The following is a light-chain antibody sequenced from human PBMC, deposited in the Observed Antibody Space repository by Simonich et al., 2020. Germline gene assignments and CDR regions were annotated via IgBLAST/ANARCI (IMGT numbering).Light chain of an antibody. CDR2: STS. CDR3: LLYYGGACV. V-gene: IGLV7-43*01. Sequence: QTVVTQEPSLTVSPGGTVTLTCASSTGAVTSGYYPNWFQPKPGQAPRALIYSTSNKTSWTPARFSGSVLGGKAALTLSGVQPEDEAEYYCLLYYGGACVFGGGTKLTVL. CDR1: TGAVTSGYY. J-gene: IGLJ3*02.